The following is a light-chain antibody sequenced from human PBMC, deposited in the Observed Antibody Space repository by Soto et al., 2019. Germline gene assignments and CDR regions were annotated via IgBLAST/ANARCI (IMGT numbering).Light chain of an antibody. V-gene: IGKV3-20*01. J-gene: IGKJ3*01. CDR1: QSVSSNS. Sequence: EIVLTQSPGTLSLSPGERATLSCRASQSVSSNSLAWFQLKPGQAPRLLIYGASSRATGIPDRFSGSGSGTDFTLTISRLEPEDFAMYYCRQWFTFGPGTKVDIK. CDR2: GAS. CDR3: RQWFT.